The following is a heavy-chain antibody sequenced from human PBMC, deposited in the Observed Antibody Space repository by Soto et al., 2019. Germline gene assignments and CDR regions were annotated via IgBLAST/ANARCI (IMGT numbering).Heavy chain of an antibody. Sequence: SETLSLTCTVSGGSISSSSYYWGWIRQPPGKGLEWIGSIYYSGSTYYNPSLKSRVTISVDTSKNQFSLKLSSVTAADTAVYYCARGGYYYDSSGAPTFDYWGQGTLVTVS. CDR3: ARGGYYYDSSGAPTFDY. V-gene: IGHV4-39*01. CDR1: GGSISSSSYY. J-gene: IGHJ4*02. D-gene: IGHD3-22*01. CDR2: IYYSGST.